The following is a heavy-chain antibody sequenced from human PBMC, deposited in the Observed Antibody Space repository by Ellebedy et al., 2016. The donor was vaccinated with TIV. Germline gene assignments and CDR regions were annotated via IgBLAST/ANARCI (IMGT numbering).Heavy chain of an antibody. CDR2: TNHVGST. J-gene: IGHJ4*02. CDR3: AEGRSGWYYFDY. Sequence: SETLSLTCAVYGGSLSAYYWSWIRQSPGKGLEWIGETNHVGSTYYNPSLKGRLTISVDTSKNQFSLRLSSVTAADTAVYYCAEGRSGWYYFDYWGQGTLVTVSS. V-gene: IGHV4-34*01. D-gene: IGHD6-19*01. CDR1: GGSLSAYY.